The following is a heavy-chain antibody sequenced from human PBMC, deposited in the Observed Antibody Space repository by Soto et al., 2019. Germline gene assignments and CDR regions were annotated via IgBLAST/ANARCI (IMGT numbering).Heavy chain of an antibody. V-gene: IGHV4-4*07. Sequence: SETLSLTCIVSGGSIGAKYWNLVRQPPGKGLEWIGLIFANGHTDYNPSLKSRVTMSVDASKNQFSLRLTSMTAADTAVYYCVASLAASGLNWLDPWGRGTLVTVSS. D-gene: IGHD6-13*01. CDR3: VASLAASGLNWLDP. CDR1: GGSIGAKY. J-gene: IGHJ5*02. CDR2: IFANGHT.